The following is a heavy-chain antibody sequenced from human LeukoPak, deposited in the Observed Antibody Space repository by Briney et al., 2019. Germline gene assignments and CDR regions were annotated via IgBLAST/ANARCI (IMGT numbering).Heavy chain of an antibody. CDR2: IYSGGST. V-gene: IGHV3-66*01. D-gene: IGHD1-26*01. J-gene: IGHJ4*02. Sequence: PGGSLRLSCVGSGFTFRSYAMSWVRQAPGKGLEWVSVIYSGGSTYYADSVKGRFTISRDNSKNTLYLQMNSLRAEDTAVYYCARDRWELGFDYWGQGTLVTVSS. CDR1: GFTFRSYA. CDR3: ARDRWELGFDY.